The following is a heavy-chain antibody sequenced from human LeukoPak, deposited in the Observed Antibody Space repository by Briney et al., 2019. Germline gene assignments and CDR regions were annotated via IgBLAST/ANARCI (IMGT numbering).Heavy chain of an antibody. CDR1: GFTFSSYA. D-gene: IGHD4-11*01. CDR2: ISTNGGST. CDR3: VKAPGTVVSARWFDY. V-gene: IGHV3-64D*06. J-gene: IGHJ4*02. Sequence: PGGSLRLSCAASGFTFSSYAMSWVRQAPGKGLEYVSTISTNGGSTYYADSVKGRFTISRDNSRNTLYLQMSSLRVEDTAVYYCVKAPGTVVSARWFDYWGQGTLVTVSS.